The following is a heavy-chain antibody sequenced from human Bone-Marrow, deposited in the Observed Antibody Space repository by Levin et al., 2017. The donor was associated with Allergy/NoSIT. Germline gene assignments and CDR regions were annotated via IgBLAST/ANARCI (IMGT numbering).Heavy chain of an antibody. V-gene: IGHV3-23*01. CDR1: GFTFSSYA. CDR3: AKDATAYYYDSSGYAFDI. J-gene: IGHJ3*02. Sequence: GGSLRLSCAASGFTFSSYAMSWVRQAPGKGLEWVSAISGSGGSTYYADSVKGRFTISRDNSKNTLYLQMNSLRAEDTAVYYCAKDATAYYYDSSGYAFDIWGQGTMVTVSS. CDR2: ISGSGGST. D-gene: IGHD3-22*01.